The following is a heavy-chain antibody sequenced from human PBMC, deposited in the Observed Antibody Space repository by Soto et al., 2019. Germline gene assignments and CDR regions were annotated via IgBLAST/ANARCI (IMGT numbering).Heavy chain of an antibody. CDR1: GFTFNTYA. Sequence: QVQLVESGGGVVQPGRSLRLSCAASGFTFNTYAMHWVRHAPGKGLEWVAVISYDGSNIYYAESVKGRFTISRDNSKNTLFLQMNSLRAEDTAVYYCAREEGGYSGYYANWFDPWGQGTLVTVSS. CDR2: ISYDGSNI. D-gene: IGHD5-12*01. J-gene: IGHJ5*02. CDR3: AREEGGYSGYYANWFDP. V-gene: IGHV3-30-3*01.